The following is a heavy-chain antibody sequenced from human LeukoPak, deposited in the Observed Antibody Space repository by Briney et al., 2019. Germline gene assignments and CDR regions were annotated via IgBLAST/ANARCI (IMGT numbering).Heavy chain of an antibody. CDR1: GFTFSSYW. Sequence: GGSLRLSCAASGFTFSSYWMHWVRQAPGKGLVWASRLNSDGSSTSYADSVKGRFTISRDNAKNTLYLQMNSLRVEDTAVYYCARDISVSGPAAIDRQLDYWGQGTLVTVSS. J-gene: IGHJ4*02. D-gene: IGHD2-2*01. CDR3: ARDISVSGPAAIDRQLDY. CDR2: LNSDGSST. V-gene: IGHV3-74*01.